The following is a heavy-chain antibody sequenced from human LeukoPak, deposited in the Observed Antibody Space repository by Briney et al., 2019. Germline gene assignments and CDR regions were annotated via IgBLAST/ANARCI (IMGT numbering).Heavy chain of an antibody. CDR1: GYSFTSYW. Sequence: ASVKASCKGSGYSFTSYWIGWVRQMPGKGLEWMGFIYPGDSDTRYSPSFQGQVTISADKSISTAYLQWSSLKASDTAMYYCASLAGYSSYWGIDYWGQGTLVTVSS. CDR2: IYPGDSDT. V-gene: IGHV5-51*01. D-gene: IGHD6-13*01. CDR3: ASLAGYSSYWGIDY. J-gene: IGHJ4*02.